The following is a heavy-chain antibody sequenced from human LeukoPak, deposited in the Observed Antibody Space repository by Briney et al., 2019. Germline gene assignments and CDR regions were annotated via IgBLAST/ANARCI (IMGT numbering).Heavy chain of an antibody. Sequence: SETLSLTCAVHGGSFSGYYWSWIRQDPGKGLEWIGEINHSGSTNYNPSLKSRVTISVDTSKNQFSLKLSSVTAADTAVYYCARGPPGDSSGYYLNYWGQGTLVTVS. V-gene: IGHV4-34*01. CDR2: INHSGST. J-gene: IGHJ4*02. CDR3: ARGPPGDSSGYYLNY. D-gene: IGHD3-22*01. CDR1: GGSFSGYY.